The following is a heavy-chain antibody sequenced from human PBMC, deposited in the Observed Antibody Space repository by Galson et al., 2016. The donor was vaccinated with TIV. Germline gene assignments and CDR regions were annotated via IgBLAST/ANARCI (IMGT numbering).Heavy chain of an antibody. D-gene: IGHD2-15*01. V-gene: IGHV4-31*03. Sequence: LSLTCTVSGGSISSNGIFWSWIRQHPGKGLEWIGYIYHSGSTHYNPSLKSRVAMSVDTSKSQFSLTLTSVTAADTAVYYCARDQDRGAYFDYWGQGTLVTVSS. CDR3: ARDQDRGAYFDY. J-gene: IGHJ4*02. CDR2: IYHSGST. CDR1: GGSISSNGIF.